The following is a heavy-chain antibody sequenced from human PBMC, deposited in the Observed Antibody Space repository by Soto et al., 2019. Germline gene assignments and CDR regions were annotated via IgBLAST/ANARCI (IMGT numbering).Heavy chain of an antibody. Sequence: PSDPLSRTGSVSGGSFSSSSYYWGWIRQPPGKGLEWIGSIYYSGSTYYNPSLKSRVTISVDTSENQFSLKLSSVTAADTAVYYCARHRITVIVVVIPYGVDVWGQGTTVTV. D-gene: IGHD3-22*01. J-gene: IGHJ6*02. V-gene: IGHV4-39*01. CDR3: ARHRITVIVVVIPYGVDV. CDR1: GGSFSSSSYY. CDR2: IYYSGST.